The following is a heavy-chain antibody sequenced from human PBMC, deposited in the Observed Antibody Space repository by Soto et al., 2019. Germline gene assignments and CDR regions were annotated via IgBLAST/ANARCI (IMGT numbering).Heavy chain of an antibody. CDR3: AKRFTLFGEVKLSPDFDY. CDR1: GFTFSSHA. V-gene: IGHV3-23*01. J-gene: IGHJ4*02. Sequence: EVQLLESGGGLVQPEGSLRLSCAASGFTFSSHAMSWVRQAPCTGLEWVSAISSSGTTTYYAESVKGRFPSSRDNSKHTLYLPMNSLRVEDTAIYYCAKRFTLFGEVKLSPDFDYWGQGTLVTVSS. CDR2: ISSSGTTT. D-gene: IGHD3-3*01.